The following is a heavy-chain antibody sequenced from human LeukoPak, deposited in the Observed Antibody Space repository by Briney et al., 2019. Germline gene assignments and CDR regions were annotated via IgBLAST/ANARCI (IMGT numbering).Heavy chain of an antibody. CDR3: ARHEGDTSGYYMYNWFDP. Sequence: SETLSLTCTVSGGSISSYFWSWIRQPPGRGLEWIGYIYYSGRTNYNPSLESRVTISVDTSKNQFSLKLTSVTAADTAVYYCARHEGDTSGYYMYNWFDPWGQGTLVTVSS. V-gene: IGHV4-59*08. CDR2: IYYSGRT. J-gene: IGHJ5*02. CDR1: GGSISSYF. D-gene: IGHD3-22*01.